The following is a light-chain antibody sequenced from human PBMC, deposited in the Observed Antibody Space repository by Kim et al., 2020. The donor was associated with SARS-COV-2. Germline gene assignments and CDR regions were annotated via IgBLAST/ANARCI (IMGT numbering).Light chain of an antibody. CDR3: QQYDNLLT. CDR2: GAS. Sequence: EIVMTQSPATLSVSPGERATLSCRASQSVSSNLAWYQQKPGQAPRLLIYGASTRATGIPARFSGSGSGTDFTFTISSLQPEDIATYYCQQYDNLLTFGGGTKVDIK. CDR1: QSVSSN. J-gene: IGKJ4*01. V-gene: IGKV3-15*01.